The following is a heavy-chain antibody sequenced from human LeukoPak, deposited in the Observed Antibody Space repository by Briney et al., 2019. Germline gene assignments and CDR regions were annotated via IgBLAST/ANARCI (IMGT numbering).Heavy chain of an antibody. Sequence: GGSLRLSCAASGFTFSSYAMSWVRQAPGKGLEWVSAISGSGGSTYYADSVKGRFTISRDNSKNTLYLQMNSLRAEDTAVYYCARDRPYYGDYLGYYYGMDVWGQGTTVTVSS. CDR2: ISGSGGST. CDR1: GFTFSSYA. CDR3: ARDRPYYGDYLGYYYGMDV. D-gene: IGHD4-17*01. V-gene: IGHV3-23*01. J-gene: IGHJ6*02.